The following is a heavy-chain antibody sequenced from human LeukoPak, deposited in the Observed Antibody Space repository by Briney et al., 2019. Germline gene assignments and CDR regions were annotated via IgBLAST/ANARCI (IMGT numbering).Heavy chain of an antibody. J-gene: IGHJ4*02. V-gene: IGHV3-23*01. D-gene: IGHD3-22*01. CDR2: ISGSGGST. Sequence: PGGSLRLSCAASGFTFSSYAMSWVRQAPGKGLEWVSAISGSGGSTYYADSVKGRFTISRDNSKNTLYLQMNSLRAEDTAVYYCAKDIGYYYDSSGCYYYWGQGTLVTVSS. CDR3: AKDIGYYYDSSGCYYY. CDR1: GFTFSSYA.